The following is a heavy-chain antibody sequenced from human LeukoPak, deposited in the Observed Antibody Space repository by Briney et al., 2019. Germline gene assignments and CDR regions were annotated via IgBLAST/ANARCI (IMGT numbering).Heavy chain of an antibody. V-gene: IGHV1-8*03. J-gene: IGHJ4*02. D-gene: IGHD5-12*01. CDR1: GYTFTSYD. CDR2: MNPNSGNT. CDR3: ASSRGYSGYDALDY. Sequence: ASVKVSCKASGYTFTSYDINWVRQATGQGLEWMGWMNPNSGNTGYAQKFQGRVTITRNTSISTAYMELSSLRSEDTAVYYCASSRGYSGYDALDYWGQGTLVAVSS.